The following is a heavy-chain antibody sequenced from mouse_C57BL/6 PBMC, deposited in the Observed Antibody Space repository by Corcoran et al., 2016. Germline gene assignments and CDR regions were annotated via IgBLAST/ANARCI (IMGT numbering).Heavy chain of an antibody. D-gene: IGHD1-1*01. CDR2: INPNYGTT. V-gene: IGHV1-39*01. J-gene: IGHJ1*03. CDR3: ASPSYYGSSYWYFDV. Sequence: EFQLQQSGPALVKPGASVKISCKASGYSFTDYNMNWVKQSNGKSLEWIGVINPNYGTTRYNQKFKGKATLTVDQSSSTAYMQLNSLTSEDSAVYYCASPSYYGSSYWYFDVWGTGTTVTVSS. CDR1: GYSFTDYN.